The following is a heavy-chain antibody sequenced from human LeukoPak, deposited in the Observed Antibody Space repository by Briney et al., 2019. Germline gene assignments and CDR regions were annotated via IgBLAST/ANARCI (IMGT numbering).Heavy chain of an antibody. CDR2: MSYDGSDI. CDR3: ARDAFGAIDY. CDR1: GFTFNTYA. Sequence: PGGSLRLSCAASGFTFNTYAMHWVRQAPGKGLEWVAVMSYDGSDIHYTDSVKGRFTISRDNSKNTLYLQMNSLRTEDTAVYYCARDAFGAIDYWGQGTLVTVSS. D-gene: IGHD3-3*01. V-gene: IGHV3-30-3*01. J-gene: IGHJ4*02.